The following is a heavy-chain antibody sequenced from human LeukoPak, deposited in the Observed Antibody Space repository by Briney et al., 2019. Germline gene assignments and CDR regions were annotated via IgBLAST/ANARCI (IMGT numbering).Heavy chain of an antibody. J-gene: IGHJ1*01. Sequence: SVKVSCKASGYTFTSYDINWVRQAPGQGLEWMGGIIPIFGTANYAQKFQGRVTITTDESTSTAYMELSSLRSEDTAVYYCARGGSSWFVARFQHWGQGTLVTVSS. D-gene: IGHD6-13*01. CDR2: IIPIFGTA. CDR1: GYTFTSYD. V-gene: IGHV1-69*05. CDR3: ARGGSSWFVARFQH.